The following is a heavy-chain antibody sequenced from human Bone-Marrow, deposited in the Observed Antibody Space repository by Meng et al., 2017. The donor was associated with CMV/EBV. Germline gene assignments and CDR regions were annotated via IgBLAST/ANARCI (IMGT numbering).Heavy chain of an antibody. CDR2: ISSSGSTI. D-gene: IGHD4-23*01. Sequence: GESLKISCAASGFTFSDYYMSWIRQAPGKGLEWVSYISSSGSTIYYADSVKGRFTISRDNAKNSLYLQMNSLRAEDTAVYYCARAAVVTYYYYGMDVWGQGTTVTVSS. V-gene: IGHV3-11*04. CDR3: ARAAVVTYYYYGMDV. J-gene: IGHJ6*02. CDR1: GFTFSDYY.